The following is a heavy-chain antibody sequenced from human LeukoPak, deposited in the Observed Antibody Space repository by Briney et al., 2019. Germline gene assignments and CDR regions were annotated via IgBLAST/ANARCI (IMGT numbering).Heavy chain of an antibody. CDR1: GFTFSSYN. CDR3: ARAMHGDPYHFDY. V-gene: IGHV3-21*01. Sequence: PGGSLRLSCAASGFTFSSYNMNWVRQAPGKGLEWVSSISSSSSYIYYADSVKGRFTISRDNAKNSLYLQMNSLRAEDTAVYYCARAMHGDPYHFDYWGQGTLVTVSS. J-gene: IGHJ4*02. D-gene: IGHD4-17*01. CDR2: ISSSSSYI.